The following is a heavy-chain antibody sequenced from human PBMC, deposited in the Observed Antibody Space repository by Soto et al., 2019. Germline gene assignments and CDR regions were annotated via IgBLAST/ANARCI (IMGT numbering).Heavy chain of an antibody. D-gene: IGHD3-22*01. J-gene: IGHJ4*02. V-gene: IGHV4-4*02. CDR3: ARGRYYYDSSGYMFDY. CDR2: IYHSGST. CDR1: GGSISSSNW. Sequence: RSLTCAVSGGSISSSNWWSWVRQPPGKGLEWIGEIYHSGSTNYNPSLKSRVTISVDKSKNQFSLKLSSVTAADTAVYYCARGRYYYDSSGYMFDYWGQGTLATVSS.